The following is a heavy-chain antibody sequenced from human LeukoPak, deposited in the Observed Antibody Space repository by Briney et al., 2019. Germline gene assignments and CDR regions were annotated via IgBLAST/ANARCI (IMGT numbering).Heavy chain of an antibody. CDR3: ARGKAGSSAAFDI. D-gene: IGHD3-10*01. Sequence: GASVKVSCKASGYTFTGYDINWVRQATGQGLEWMGWMNPNSGNTGYAQKFQGRVTITRNTSIGTAYMELSSLRSEDTAVYYCARGKAGSSAAFDIWGQGTMVTVSS. J-gene: IGHJ3*02. V-gene: IGHV1-8*03. CDR1: GYTFTGYD. CDR2: MNPNSGNT.